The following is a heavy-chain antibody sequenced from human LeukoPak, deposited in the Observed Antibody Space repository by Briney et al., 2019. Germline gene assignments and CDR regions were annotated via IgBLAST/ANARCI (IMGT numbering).Heavy chain of an antibody. V-gene: IGHV1-3*01. CDR2: INAGNDNT. CDR1: GYTFTSYA. CDR3: ARDLGYCTGGTCYPNWFDP. J-gene: IGHJ5*02. Sequence: ASVKVSRKASGYTFTSYAMHWVRQAPGQRLEWMGWINAGNDNTKYSQKSQGRVTITRDTSASTAYMELSSLRSEDTAVYYCARDLGYCTGGTCYPNWFDPWGQGTLVTVSS. D-gene: IGHD2-15*01.